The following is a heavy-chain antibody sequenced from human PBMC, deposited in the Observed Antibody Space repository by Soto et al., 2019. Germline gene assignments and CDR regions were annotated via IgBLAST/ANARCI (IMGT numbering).Heavy chain of an antibody. V-gene: IGHV3-30*18. CDR3: AKEWAYYDFWSGHISTGSSGRLIDY. J-gene: IGHJ4*02. CDR1: GLTCSSYG. Sequence: GGSLRLSCAASGLTCSSYGMHWVRQAPGKGLEWVAVISYDGSNKYYADSVKGRFTISRDNSKNTLYLQMNSLRAEDTAVYYCAKEWAYYDFWSGHISTGSSGRLIDYWGQGTLVTVSS. CDR2: ISYDGSNK. D-gene: IGHD3-3*01.